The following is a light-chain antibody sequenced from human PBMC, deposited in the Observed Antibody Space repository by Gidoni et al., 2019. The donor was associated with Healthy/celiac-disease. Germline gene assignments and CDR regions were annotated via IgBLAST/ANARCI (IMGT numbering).Light chain of an antibody. J-gene: IGLJ3*02. CDR3: QAWDSSTFWV. Sequence: SYAPTQPPSVSVPPGQTASITCAGDKLVDKYACWYQQKPGQSPVLVIYQDSKRPSGIPERFSGSNSGNTATLTISGTQAMDEADYYCQAWDSSTFWVFGGGTKLTVL. CDR2: QDS. CDR1: KLVDKY. V-gene: IGLV3-1*01.